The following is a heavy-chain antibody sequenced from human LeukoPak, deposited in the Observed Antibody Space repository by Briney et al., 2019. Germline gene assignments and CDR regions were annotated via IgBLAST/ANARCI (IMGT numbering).Heavy chain of an antibody. V-gene: IGHV3-30-3*01. D-gene: IGHD4-17*01. CDR2: ISYDGSNK. Sequence: GGSLRLSCAASGFTFSGYWMHWVRQAPGKGLEWVAVISYDGSNKYYADSVKGRFTISRDNSKNTLYLQMNSLRAEDTAVYYCAREADYGAYYFDYWGQGTLVTVSS. CDR1: GFTFSGYW. J-gene: IGHJ4*02. CDR3: AREADYGAYYFDY.